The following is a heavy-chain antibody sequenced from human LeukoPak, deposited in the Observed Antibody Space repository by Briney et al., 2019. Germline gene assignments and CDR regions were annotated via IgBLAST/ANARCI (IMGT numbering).Heavy chain of an antibody. J-gene: IGHJ6*02. D-gene: IGHD3-22*01. CDR2: IIPIFGTA. CDR1: GGTFIIYA. Sequence: AAVKVSCMASGGTFIIYAISWVRQAPGQGGEWMGGIIPIFGTANYAQKFQGRVTITAGESTSTAYMELRSMRSEDTGVYYCARARYYDSSGYYGARYYGMDVWGQGTTVTVSS. CDR3: ARARYYDSSGYYGARYYGMDV. V-gene: IGHV1-69*13.